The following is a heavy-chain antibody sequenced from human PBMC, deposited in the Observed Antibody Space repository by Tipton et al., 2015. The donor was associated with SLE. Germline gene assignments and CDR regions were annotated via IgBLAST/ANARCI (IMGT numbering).Heavy chain of an antibody. J-gene: IGHJ4*02. CDR3: ATSPDSYNWNYELDY. V-gene: IGHV4-39*01. CDR1: GGSISSSSYY. D-gene: IGHD1-7*01. CDR2: IYYSGST. Sequence: TLSLTCTVSGGSISSSSYYWGWFRQPPGKGLEWTGSIYYSGSTYYNPSLKSRVTISVDTSKNQFSLKLSSVTAADTAVYYCATSPDSYNWNYELDYWGQGTLVTVSS.